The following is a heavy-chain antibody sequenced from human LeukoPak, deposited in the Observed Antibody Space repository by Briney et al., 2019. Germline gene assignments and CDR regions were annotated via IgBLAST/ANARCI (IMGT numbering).Heavy chain of an antibody. D-gene: IGHD6-19*01. CDR2: IYPGDSAT. J-gene: IGHJ4*02. CDR1: GYTFTGYW. Sequence: GESLKISCKTSGYTFTGYWIGWVRQMPGKGLEWMGIIYPGDSATRYSPSFQGQVTISADKSISTAYLQWSSLKASDTAMYYCARPTREGSGWYYFDYWGQGTLVTVSS. V-gene: IGHV5-51*01. CDR3: ARPTREGSGWYYFDY.